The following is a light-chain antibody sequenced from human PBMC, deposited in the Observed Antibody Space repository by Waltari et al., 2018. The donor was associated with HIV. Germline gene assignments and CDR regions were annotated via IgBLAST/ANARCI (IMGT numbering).Light chain of an antibody. J-gene: IGKJ1*01. Sequence: EIVLTQSPDTLSLYPGEGGTLSCRASQTIDRRSLAWYQQRPGQAPRLLISGASNRATVIPDRFSGSGSGTSFTLTISRLEPEDFAVYFCQQYATSPRTFGQGTKVYIK. CDR1: QTIDRRS. CDR3: QQYATSPRT. V-gene: IGKV3-20*01. CDR2: GAS.